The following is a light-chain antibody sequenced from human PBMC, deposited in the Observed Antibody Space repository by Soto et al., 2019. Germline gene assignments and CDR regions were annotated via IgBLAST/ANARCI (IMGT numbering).Light chain of an antibody. Sequence: QSVLTQPPSVSGAPGQRVTISCTGGSSKIGAGYDVHWYQQLPGTAPKLLIYGNSNRPSGVPDRFSGSKSGTSASLAITGLQAEDEADYYCQSYDSSLRVYVFGTGTKVTVL. CDR3: QSYDSSLRVYV. CDR2: GNS. V-gene: IGLV1-40*01. CDR1: SSKIGAGYD. J-gene: IGLJ1*01.